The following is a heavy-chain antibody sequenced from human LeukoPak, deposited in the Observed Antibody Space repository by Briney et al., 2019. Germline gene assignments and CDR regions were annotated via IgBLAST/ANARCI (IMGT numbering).Heavy chain of an antibody. CDR2: ISYDGSNK. CDR1: GFTFSSYG. CDR3: AKDWAMTH. D-gene: IGHD2-2*01. Sequence: PGRSLRLSCAASGFTFSSYGMHWVRQAPGKGLEWVAVISYDGSNKYYADSVKGRFTISRDNSKNTLYLQMNSLRAEDTAVYYCAKDWAMTHWGQGTLVTVSS. V-gene: IGHV3-30*18. J-gene: IGHJ4*02.